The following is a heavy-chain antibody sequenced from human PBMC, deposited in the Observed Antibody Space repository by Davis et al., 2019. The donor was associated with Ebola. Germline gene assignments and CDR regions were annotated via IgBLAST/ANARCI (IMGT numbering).Heavy chain of an antibody. CDR2: INPSGGST. D-gene: IGHD3-22*01. Sequence: GESLKISCAASGFTFSSYAMHWVRQAPGQGLEWMGIINPSGGSTNYAQKFQGRVTMTRDTSTSTVYMELSSLRSEDTAVYYCARVEFHSSGYYFDYWGQGTLVTVSS. CDR1: GFTFSSYA. V-gene: IGHV1-46*01. CDR3: ARVEFHSSGYYFDY. J-gene: IGHJ4*02.